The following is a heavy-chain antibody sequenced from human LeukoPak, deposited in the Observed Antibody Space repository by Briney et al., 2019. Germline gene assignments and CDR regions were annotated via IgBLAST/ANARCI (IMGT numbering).Heavy chain of an antibody. CDR3: ASANPNCSSTSCARGYFQH. V-gene: IGHV4-34*01. CDR1: GGSFSGYY. J-gene: IGHJ1*01. CDR2: INHSGST. Sequence: SETLSLTCAVYGGSFSGYYWSWIRQPPGKGLEWIGEINHSGSTNYNPSLKSRVTLSVDTSTNQFSLKLSSVTAADTAVYYCASANPNCSSTSCARGYFQHWGQGTLVTVSS. D-gene: IGHD2-2*01.